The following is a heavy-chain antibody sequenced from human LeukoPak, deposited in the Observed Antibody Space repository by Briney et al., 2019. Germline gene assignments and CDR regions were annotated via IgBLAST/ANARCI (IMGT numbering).Heavy chain of an antibody. D-gene: IGHD3-3*01. Sequence: SVKVSCKASGGTFSSYAISWVRQAPGQGLEWMGRIIPILGIANYAQKFQGRVTITADKSTSTAYMELSSLRFEDTAVYYCARSGFLEWTFDYWGQGTLVTVSS. CDR2: IIPILGIA. J-gene: IGHJ4*02. CDR1: GGTFSSYA. V-gene: IGHV1-69*04. CDR3: ARSGFLEWTFDY.